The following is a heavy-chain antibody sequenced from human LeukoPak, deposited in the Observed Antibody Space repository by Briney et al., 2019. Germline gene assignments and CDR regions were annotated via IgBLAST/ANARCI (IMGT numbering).Heavy chain of an antibody. CDR1: GFTFSSYW. J-gene: IGHJ5*02. Sequence: GGSLRLSCAASGFTFSSYWMSWVRQAPGKGLEWVASIKQDGSEKYYVDSVKGRFTISRDNAKNSLYLQMNSLRAEDTAVYYCARDLVDYDFWSGPSWGQGTLVTVSS. V-gene: IGHV3-7*01. CDR3: ARDLVDYDFWSGPS. CDR2: IKQDGSEK. D-gene: IGHD3-3*01.